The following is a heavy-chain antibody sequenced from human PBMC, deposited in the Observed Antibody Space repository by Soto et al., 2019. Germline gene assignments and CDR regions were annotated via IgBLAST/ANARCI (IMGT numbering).Heavy chain of an antibody. CDR2: IYPGDSDT. J-gene: IGHJ6*02. Sequence: GESLKISCKGSGYSFTSYWIGWVRQMPGKGLEWMGIIYPGDSDTRYSPSLQGQVTISADKSIGTAYLQWSSLKASDTAMYYCARHGRSGGSLIYGMHVWGQGTTVTVS. V-gene: IGHV5-51*01. CDR1: GYSFTSYW. D-gene: IGHD2-15*01. CDR3: ARHGRSGGSLIYGMHV.